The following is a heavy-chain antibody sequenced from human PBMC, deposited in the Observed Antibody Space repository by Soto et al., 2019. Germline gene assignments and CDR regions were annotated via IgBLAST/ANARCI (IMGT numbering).Heavy chain of an antibody. V-gene: IGHV3-30*18. CDR3: AKDQGGGGSSSDY. J-gene: IGHJ4*02. CDR2: ISFDGSNK. D-gene: IGHD3-16*01. Sequence: QVQLVESGGGVVQPGRSLRLSCAASGFTFSTYGMHWVRQAPGKGLEWVAVISFDGSNKNYGDSVKGRFTISRDNSKNTLDLQMNSLRAEDTAVYYCAKDQGGGGSSSDYWGQGTLVTVSS. CDR1: GFTFSTYG.